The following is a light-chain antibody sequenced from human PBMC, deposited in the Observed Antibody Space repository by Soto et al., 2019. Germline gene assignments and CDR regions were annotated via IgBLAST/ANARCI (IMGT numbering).Light chain of an antibody. V-gene: IGKV1-5*03. Sequence: DIPMTQSPSTLSASVRDRVTITCRASQSISSWLAWYQQKPGKAPKLLIYKASSLESGLPSRFSGSGPGTEFTLTISSLQPDDFATYCCQQYKSYPYTFGQGTKLEIK. J-gene: IGKJ2*01. CDR3: QQYKSYPYT. CDR1: QSISSW. CDR2: KAS.